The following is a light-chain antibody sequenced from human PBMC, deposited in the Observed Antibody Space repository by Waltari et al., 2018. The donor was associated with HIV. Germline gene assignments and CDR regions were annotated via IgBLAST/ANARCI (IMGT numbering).Light chain of an antibody. J-gene: IGKJ2*01. Sequence: DTVLTQSPATLSVSPGVRATLSCRASQSLSNNLAWYQQKPGQAPRLLIYDASSRASGIPARFVGSGSGTEFTLTISSLQSEDFAVYYCQQYANWPLYTFGQGTKLEIK. CDR3: QQYANWPLYT. CDR1: QSLSNN. CDR2: DAS. V-gene: IGKV3-15*01.